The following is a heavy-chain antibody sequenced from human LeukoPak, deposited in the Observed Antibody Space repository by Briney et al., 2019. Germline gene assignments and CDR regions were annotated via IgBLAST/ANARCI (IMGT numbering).Heavy chain of an antibody. V-gene: IGHV3-64D*09. CDR3: ASGSGNFFA. J-gene: IGHJ5*02. CDR2: ISDSGGST. D-gene: IGHD3-3*01. CDR1: GFPFSSYA. Sequence: GGSLRLSCSASGFPFSSYAMHWVRQAPGKGLEYVSAISDSGGSTYYADSVKGRFTISRDNSKNTLYLQMSSLRAEDTAVYFCASGSGNFFAWGQGTLVTVSS.